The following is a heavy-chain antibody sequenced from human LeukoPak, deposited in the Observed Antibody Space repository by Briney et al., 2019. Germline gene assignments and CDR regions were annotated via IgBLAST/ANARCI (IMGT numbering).Heavy chain of an antibody. D-gene: IGHD4-17*01. CDR1: GFTFSSYA. Sequence: GGSLRLSCAASGFTFSSYAMSWVRQAPGKGLEWVSSISSSSSYIYYADSVKGRFTISRDNAKSSLYLQMNSLRAEDTAVYYCARRTDPPNDYWGQGTLVTVSS. CDR2: ISSSSSYI. CDR3: ARRTDPPNDY. V-gene: IGHV3-21*01. J-gene: IGHJ4*02.